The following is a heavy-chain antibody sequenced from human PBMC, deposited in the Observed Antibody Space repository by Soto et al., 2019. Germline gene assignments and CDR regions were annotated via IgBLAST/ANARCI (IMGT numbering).Heavy chain of an antibody. J-gene: IGHJ6*02. D-gene: IGHD3-3*01. V-gene: IGHV3-33*01. CDR2: IWYDGSNK. CDR3: ARAQKEYYDFWSGPLSGGMDV. Sequence: GGVLRLSFAASGFTFSSYGMHWVLQAPGKGLEWVAVIWYDGSNKYYADSVKGRFTISRDNSKNTLYLQMNSLRAEDTAVYYCARAQKEYYDFWSGPLSGGMDVWGQGTTVTV. CDR1: GFTFSSYG.